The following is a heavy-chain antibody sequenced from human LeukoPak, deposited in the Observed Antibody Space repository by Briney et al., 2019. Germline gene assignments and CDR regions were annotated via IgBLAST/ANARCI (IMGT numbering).Heavy chain of an antibody. D-gene: IGHD3-22*01. CDR2: IWFDGSNK. J-gene: IGHJ4*02. V-gene: IGHV3-33*01. CDR1: GFTFSSYG. Sequence: GGSLRLSCAASGFTFSSYGMHWVRQAPGKGLEWVALIWFDGSNKYYADSVKGRFTISRDNSKNTLYLQMNSLRAEDTAVYYCARDRYESNGHVDYWGQGTLVTVSP. CDR3: ARDRYESNGHVDY.